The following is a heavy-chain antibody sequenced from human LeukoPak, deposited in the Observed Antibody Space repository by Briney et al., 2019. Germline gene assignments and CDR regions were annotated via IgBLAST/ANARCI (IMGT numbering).Heavy chain of an antibody. CDR2: ISYDGSNK. V-gene: IGHV3-30*04. CDR3: ASGGLNYYDSSGYCSY. Sequence: GGSLRLSCAASGFTFDDYAMHWVRQAPGKGLEWVAVISYDGSNKYYADSVKGRFTISRDNSKNTLYLQMNSLRAEDMAVYYCASGGLNYYDSSGYCSYWGQGTLVTVSS. CDR1: GFTFDDYA. J-gene: IGHJ4*02. D-gene: IGHD3-22*01.